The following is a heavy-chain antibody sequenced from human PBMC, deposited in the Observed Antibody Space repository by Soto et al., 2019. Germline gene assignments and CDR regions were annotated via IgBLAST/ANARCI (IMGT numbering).Heavy chain of an antibody. Sequence: GGSLRLSCAASGFTVSNSFMTWVRQAPGKGLEWVSFTSSGGDSYYADSVKGRFTISRDNSKNTLYLQMNSLTAEDTALYYCARDYGLNNWNYLYWAQGTLVTVSS. CDR1: GFTVSNSF. CDR2: TSSGGDS. J-gene: IGHJ4*02. D-gene: IGHD1-7*01. CDR3: ARDYGLNNWNYLY. V-gene: IGHV3-66*01.